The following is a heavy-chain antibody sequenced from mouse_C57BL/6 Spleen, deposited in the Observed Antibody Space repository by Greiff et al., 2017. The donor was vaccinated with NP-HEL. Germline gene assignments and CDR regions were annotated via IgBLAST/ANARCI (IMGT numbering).Heavy chain of an antibody. CDR2: IDPEDGDT. Sequence: VQLQQSGAELVRPGASVKLSCTASGFNIKDYYMHWVKQRPEQGLEWIGRIDPEDGDTEYAPKFQGKATMTADTSSNTAYLQLSILTSEDTAVYYCTTAYYYGSSRFAYWGQGTLVTVSA. V-gene: IGHV14-1*01. CDR1: GFNIKDYY. D-gene: IGHD1-1*01. CDR3: TTAYYYGSSRFAY. J-gene: IGHJ3*01.